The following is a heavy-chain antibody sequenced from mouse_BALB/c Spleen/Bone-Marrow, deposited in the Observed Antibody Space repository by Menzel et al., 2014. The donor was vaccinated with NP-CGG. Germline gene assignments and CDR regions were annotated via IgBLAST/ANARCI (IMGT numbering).Heavy chain of an antibody. V-gene: IGHV5-6-5*01. D-gene: IGHD2-10*02. CDR3: ARGPSYGNDLYYALDY. Sequence: EVKVVESGGGLVKPGGSLKLSCAASGFSFRSYAMSWVRQTPERRLEWVASIISGGNTYYPDSVKGRFTISRDNARTIIYLQMSSLTSEDTAMYYCARGPSYGNDLYYALDYWGQGTSVTVSS. CDR1: GFSFRSYA. CDR2: IISGGNT. J-gene: IGHJ4*01.